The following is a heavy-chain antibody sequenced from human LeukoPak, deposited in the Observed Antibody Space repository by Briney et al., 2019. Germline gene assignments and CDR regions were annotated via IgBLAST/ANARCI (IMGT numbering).Heavy chain of an antibody. D-gene: IGHD4-17*01. V-gene: IGHV4-4*02. CDR1: GGSISNGNW. CDR3: ARNGYYSADY. Sequence: SGTLSLTCGVSGGSISNGNWWSWVHQPPRKGLEWIGEIHRSGSTNYNPSLKSRVTISVDKSKNQFSLMLTSVTAADTAVYYCARNGYYSADYWGQGTLVTVSS. J-gene: IGHJ4*02. CDR2: IHRSGST.